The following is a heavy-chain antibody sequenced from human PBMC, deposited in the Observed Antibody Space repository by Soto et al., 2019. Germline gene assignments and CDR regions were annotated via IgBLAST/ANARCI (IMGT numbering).Heavy chain of an antibody. Sequence: NPSETLSLTCTVSGGSISSYYWSWIRQPPGKGLEWIGYIYYSGSTNYNPSLKRRVTISVDTSKNQFSLKLSSVTAADTAVYYCARRVYDFWSGRGHYFDYWGQGTLVTVSS. CDR2: IYYSGST. CDR3: ARRVYDFWSGRGHYFDY. D-gene: IGHD3-3*01. J-gene: IGHJ4*02. CDR1: GGSISSYY. V-gene: IGHV4-59*01.